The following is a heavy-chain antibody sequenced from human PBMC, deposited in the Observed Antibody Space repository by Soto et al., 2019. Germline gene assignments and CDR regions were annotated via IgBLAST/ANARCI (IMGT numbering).Heavy chain of an antibody. CDR2: MYSGGST. D-gene: IGHD4-17*01. CDR3: TRDSSPTVTADS. J-gene: IGHJ4*02. Sequence: EVQLVESGGGLVQPGGSLRLSCAAFGFTVSGSYMTWVRQAPGKGLEWVSVMYSGGSTYYADSVKGRFTVSRDTSKNTLYLQMNNLRAEDTGVYYCTRDSSPTVTADSWGQGTLVTVSS. CDR1: GFTVSGSY. V-gene: IGHV3-66*01.